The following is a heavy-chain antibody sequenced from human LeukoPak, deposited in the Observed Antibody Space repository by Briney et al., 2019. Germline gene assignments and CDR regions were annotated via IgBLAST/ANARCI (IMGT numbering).Heavy chain of an antibody. Sequence: SETLSLTCAVYGGSFSGYYWSWIRQPPGKGLEWIGEINHSGSTNYNPSLKSRVTISVDTSKNQFSLNLISVTAADTAMYYCGRVTGYDYVDSWGQGTLVTISS. V-gene: IGHV4-34*01. J-gene: IGHJ4*02. CDR3: GRVTGYDYVDS. CDR2: INHSGST. CDR1: GGSFSGYY. D-gene: IGHD5-12*01.